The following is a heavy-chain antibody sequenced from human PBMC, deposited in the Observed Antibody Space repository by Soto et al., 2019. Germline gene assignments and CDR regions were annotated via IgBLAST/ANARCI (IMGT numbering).Heavy chain of an antibody. Sequence: EVQLVESGGGLGESGGSLRLSCAASEFKFRVYSMSWVSQAPGKWLEWVSSIGVSGHKYYADSVKGRFTISRDDPERSLYLQMNSLRVEDTAVYYCARDYETDFLTGRRKYNWFGPWGQGTLVTVSS. V-gene: IGHV3-21*01. CDR3: ARDYETDFLTGRRKYNWFGP. CDR2: IGVSGHK. CDR1: EFKFRVYS. D-gene: IGHD3-9*01. J-gene: IGHJ5*02.